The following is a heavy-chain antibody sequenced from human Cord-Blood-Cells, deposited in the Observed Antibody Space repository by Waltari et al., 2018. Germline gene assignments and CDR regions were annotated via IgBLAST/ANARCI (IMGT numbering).Heavy chain of an antibody. CDR2: ISYDGSNK. Sequence: QVQLVESGGGVVQPGRSLRLSCAASGLTFSSFAMHWVRQAPGKGREWVAVISYDGSNKYYADSVKGRFTISRDNSKNTLYLQMNSLRAEDTAVYYCAREGLAARDAFDIWGQGTMVTVSS. V-gene: IGHV3-30-3*01. CDR1: GLTFSSFA. J-gene: IGHJ3*02. CDR3: AREGLAARDAFDI. D-gene: IGHD6-6*01.